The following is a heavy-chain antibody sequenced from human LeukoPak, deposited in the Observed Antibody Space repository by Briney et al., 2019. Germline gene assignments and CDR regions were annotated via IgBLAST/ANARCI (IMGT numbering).Heavy chain of an antibody. Sequence: PGGSLRLSCAVSGFTFSSYSMNWVRQAPGKGLEWVSSISSSSSYIYYADSVKGRFTISRDNAKNSLYLQMNSLRAEDTAVYYCARSPIDYYFDYWGQGTLVTVSS. CDR1: GFTFSSYS. D-gene: IGHD2-21*01. CDR3: ARSPIDYYFDY. J-gene: IGHJ4*02. CDR2: ISSSSSYI. V-gene: IGHV3-21*01.